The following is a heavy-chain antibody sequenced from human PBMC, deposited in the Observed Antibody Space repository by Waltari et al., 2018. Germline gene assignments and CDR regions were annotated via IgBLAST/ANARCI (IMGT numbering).Heavy chain of an antibody. CDR3: AKWYGGDYYFDY. D-gene: IGHD1-26*01. CDR2: IQYDGRNK. CDR1: GFTFSTYG. V-gene: IGHV3-30*02. J-gene: IGHJ4*02. Sequence: QVQLVESGGGVVQPGGSLRLSCAASGFTFSTYGMHWVRQAPGKGLQLVAFIQYDGRNKYDAESVKGRFTISRDKSKNTLYLQMDSLRAEDTALYYCAKWYGGDYYFDYWGQGTLVTVSS.